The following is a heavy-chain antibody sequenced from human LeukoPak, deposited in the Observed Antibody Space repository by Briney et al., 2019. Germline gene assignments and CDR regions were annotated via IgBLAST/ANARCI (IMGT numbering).Heavy chain of an antibody. CDR3: ARRGRFGDIVVVPAAITYYFDY. V-gene: IGHV1-18*01. Sequence: ASVKVSCKASGYTFTSYGISWVRQAPGQGLEWMGWISAYNGNTNYAQKLQGRVTMTTDTSTSTAYMELRSLRSDDTAVYYCARRGRFGDIVVVPAAITYYFDYWGQGTLVTVSS. CDR2: ISAYNGNT. J-gene: IGHJ4*02. D-gene: IGHD2-2*02. CDR1: GYTFTSYG.